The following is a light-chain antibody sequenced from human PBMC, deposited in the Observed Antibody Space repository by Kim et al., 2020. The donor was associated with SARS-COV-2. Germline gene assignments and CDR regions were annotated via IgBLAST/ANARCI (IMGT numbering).Light chain of an antibody. CDR3: QQYGGSPQT. V-gene: IGKV3-20*01. J-gene: IGKJ1*01. Sequence: SPGEAATLSCRASQSMRRNYLAWYQQRPGQAPRLLIYDAAFRATGIPDRFSGSGSGTDFSLTISRLEPDDFAVYFCQQYGGSPQTFGQGTKVDIK. CDR2: DAA. CDR1: QSMRRNY.